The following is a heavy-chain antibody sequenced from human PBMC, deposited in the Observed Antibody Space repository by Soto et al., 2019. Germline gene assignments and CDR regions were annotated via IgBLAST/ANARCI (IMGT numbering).Heavy chain of an antibody. CDR2: VSGDNGNT. J-gene: IGHJ2*01. CDR1: GYSFISHG. CDR3: ARLGNWDENWYFDL. D-gene: IGHD1-1*01. V-gene: IGHV1-18*04. Sequence: QAQLVQSGAEVKKPGASVKVSCKASGYSFISHGITWVRQAPGQGLEWMGWVSGDNGNTNYAQKHQGRVTMTTDTSTDTAFMELRSLISDDTAVYYCARLGNWDENWYFDLWGRGTLVIVSS.